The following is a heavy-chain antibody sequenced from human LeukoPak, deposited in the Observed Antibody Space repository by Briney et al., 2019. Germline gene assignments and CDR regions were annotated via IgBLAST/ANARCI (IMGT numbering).Heavy chain of an antibody. Sequence: GGSLRLSCAASGFTFSSYGMHWVRQAPGKGLEWVAVIWYDGSNKYYADSVKGRFSISRDNAKNTLYLQMNSLRVEDTAVYYCASTNRLDYWGQGTLVTVSS. V-gene: IGHV3-33*03. CDR3: ASTNRLDY. CDR2: IWYDGSNK. J-gene: IGHJ4*02. D-gene: IGHD2/OR15-2a*01. CDR1: GFTFSSYG.